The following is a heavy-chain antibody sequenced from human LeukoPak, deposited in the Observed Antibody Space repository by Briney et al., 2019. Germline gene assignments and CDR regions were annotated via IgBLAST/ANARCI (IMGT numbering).Heavy chain of an antibody. CDR1: GYTFTGYY. D-gene: IGHD5-24*01. Sequence: ASVKVSCKASGYTFTGYYMHWVRQAPGQGPEWMGWISAYNGNTNYAQKLQGRVTMTTDTSTSTAYMELRSLRSDDTAVYYCARVERWLQPHPDYWGQGTLVTVSS. J-gene: IGHJ4*02. CDR2: ISAYNGNT. CDR3: ARVERWLQPHPDY. V-gene: IGHV1-18*04.